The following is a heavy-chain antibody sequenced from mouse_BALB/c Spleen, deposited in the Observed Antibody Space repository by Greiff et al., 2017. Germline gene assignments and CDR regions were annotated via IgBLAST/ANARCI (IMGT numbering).Heavy chain of an antibody. CDR3: ARDYGYDKPYFDY. CDR1: GYTFTSYV. J-gene: IGHJ2*01. V-gene: IGHV1-14*01. CDR2: INPYNDGT. D-gene: IGHD2-2*01. Sequence: VQLKQSGPELVKPGASVKMSCKASGYTFTSYVMHWVKQKPGQGLEWIGYINPYNDGTKYNEKFKGKATLTSDKSSSTAYMKLSSLTSEDSAVYYCARDYGYDKPYFDYWGQGTTLTVSS.